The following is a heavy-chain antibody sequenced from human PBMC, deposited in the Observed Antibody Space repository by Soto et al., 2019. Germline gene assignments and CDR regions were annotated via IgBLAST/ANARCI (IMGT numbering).Heavy chain of an antibody. J-gene: IGHJ4*02. D-gene: IGHD1-26*01. CDR2: IYYSGST. V-gene: IGHV4-59*01. Sequence: PSETLSLTCTVSGGSISSYYWSWIRQPPGKGLEWIGYIYYSGSTNYNPSLKSRVTISVDTSKNQFSLKLSSVTAADTAVYYCASSFEEDQRGSLDYWGQGTLVTVSS. CDR1: GGSISSYY. CDR3: ASSFEEDQRGSLDY.